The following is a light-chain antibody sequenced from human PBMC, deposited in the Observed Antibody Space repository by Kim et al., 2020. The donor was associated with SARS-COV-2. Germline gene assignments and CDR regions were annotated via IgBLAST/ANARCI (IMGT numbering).Light chain of an antibody. V-gene: IGKV3-20*01. Sequence: IVLTQSPGTVSLSPGERATLSCRASQTVNNMNLAWYQQKPGQAPRLLIYGTSNRATGIPDRFSGSGSGSDFTLTISRVEPDDFAVYYCQQYSSSPSTTFGQGTRLEIK. J-gene: IGKJ5*01. CDR3: QQYSSSPSTT. CDR2: GTS. CDR1: QTVNNMN.